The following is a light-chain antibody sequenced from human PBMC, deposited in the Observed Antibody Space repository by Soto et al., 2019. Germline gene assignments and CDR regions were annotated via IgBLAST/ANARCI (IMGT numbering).Light chain of an antibody. J-gene: IGKJ3*01. CDR1: QGIGSW. CDR3: QQANSFPLT. V-gene: IGKV1-12*01. CDR2: AAA. Sequence: DIQMTQSPSSVSASVGDRVTITCRASQGIGSWLGWYQQKPGKAPKLLIYAAAILQRGVPSRFSATFSGTEFTLTISSLQPEDLATYFCQQANSFPLTFGPGTKVDLK.